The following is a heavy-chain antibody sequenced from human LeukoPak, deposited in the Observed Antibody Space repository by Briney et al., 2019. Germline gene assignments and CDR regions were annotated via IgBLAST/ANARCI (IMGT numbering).Heavy chain of an antibody. CDR1: GGTFSSYA. CDR3: ARVPGYSYDPPFDY. CDR2: IIPIFGTA. Sequence: ASVKVSCKASGGTFSSYAISWVRQAPGQGLEWMGGIIPIFGTANYAQKFQGRVTITADESTSTAYMELSSLRSEDTAVYYCARVPGYSYDPPFDYWGQGTLVTVTS. J-gene: IGHJ4*02. V-gene: IGHV1-69*13. D-gene: IGHD5-18*01.